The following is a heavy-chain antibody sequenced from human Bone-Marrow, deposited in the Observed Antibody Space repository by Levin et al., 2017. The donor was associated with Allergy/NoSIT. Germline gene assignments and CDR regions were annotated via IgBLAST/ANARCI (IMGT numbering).Heavy chain of an antibody. V-gene: IGHV3-21*01. J-gene: IGHJ4*02. D-gene: IGHD3-9*01. Sequence: PGGSLRLSCAASGFTFSSYSMNWVRQAPGKGLEWVSSISSSSSYIYYADSVKGRFTISRDNAKNSLYLQMNSLRAEDTAVYYCARDWGLKYYDILTGYYNGPGLDYWGQGTLVTVSS. CDR2: ISSSSSYI. CDR3: ARDWGLKYYDILTGYYNGPGLDY. CDR1: GFTFSSYS.